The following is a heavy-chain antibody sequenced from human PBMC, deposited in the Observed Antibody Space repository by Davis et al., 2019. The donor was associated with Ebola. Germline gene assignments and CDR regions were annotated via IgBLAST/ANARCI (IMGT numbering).Heavy chain of an antibody. CDR2: IWYDGSNK. D-gene: IGHD3/OR15-3a*01. Sequence: GESLKISCAASGFTFSSYGMHWVRQAPGKGLEWVAVIWYDGSNKYYADSVKGRFTISRDNAKKAVYLQMNRLRVEDTAVYYCATDSPFDYWGQGTPVTVSS. J-gene: IGHJ4*02. CDR1: GFTFSSYG. CDR3: ATDSPFDY. V-gene: IGHV3-33*03.